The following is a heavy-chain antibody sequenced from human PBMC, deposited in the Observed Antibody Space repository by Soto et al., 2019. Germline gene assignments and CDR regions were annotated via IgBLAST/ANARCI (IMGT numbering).Heavy chain of an antibody. CDR3: AKPEDVYYYYGMDV. CDR2: ISYDGSNK. Sequence: GGSLRLSCAASGFTFSSYGMHWVRQAPGKGLEWVAVISYDGSNKYYADSVKGRFTISRDNSKNTLYLQMNSLRAEDTAVYYCAKPEDVYYYYGMDVWGQGTTVTVSS. J-gene: IGHJ6*02. CDR1: GFTFSSYG. D-gene: IGHD2-15*01. V-gene: IGHV3-30*18.